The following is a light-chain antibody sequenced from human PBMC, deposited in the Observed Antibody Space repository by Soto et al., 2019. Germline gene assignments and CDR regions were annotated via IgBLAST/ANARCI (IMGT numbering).Light chain of an antibody. Sequence: DILMTQSPSTLSASVGDRVTITCRASQSISSWLAWYQQKPGKAPKLLIYDASSLESGVPSRFSGSGSGTEFPLTISSLQPDDFATYYCQQYNSYEGTFGQGTKVEIK. J-gene: IGKJ1*01. V-gene: IGKV1-5*01. CDR3: QQYNSYEGT. CDR2: DAS. CDR1: QSISSW.